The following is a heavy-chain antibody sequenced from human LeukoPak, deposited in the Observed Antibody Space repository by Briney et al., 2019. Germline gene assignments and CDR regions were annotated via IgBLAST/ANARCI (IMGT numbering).Heavy chain of an antibody. CDR2: ISYDGSNK. J-gene: IGHJ4*02. D-gene: IGHD3-22*01. V-gene: IGHV3-30*18. CDR1: GFTFSDYY. CDR3: AKGNYYDSSGQDY. Sequence: GGSLRLSCAASGFTFSDYYMSWIRQAPGKGLEWVAVISYDGSNKYYADSVKGRFTISRDNSKNTLYLQMNSLRAEDTAVYYCAKGNYYDSSGQDYWGQGTLVTVSS.